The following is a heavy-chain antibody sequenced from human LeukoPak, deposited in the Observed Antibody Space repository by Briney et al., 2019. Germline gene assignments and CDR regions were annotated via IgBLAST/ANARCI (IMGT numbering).Heavy chain of an antibody. CDR2: IYTSGST. D-gene: IGHD6-6*01. J-gene: IGHJ6*03. V-gene: IGHV4-4*07. CDR1: GGSIDYYY. Sequence: PSETLSLTCTVSGGSIDYYYWSWIRQPAGKGLEWIGRIYTSGSTNYNPSLKSRVTISVDTSKNQFSLKLSSVTAADTAVYYCARDAGLAARRFYMDVWGKGTTVTVSS. CDR3: ARDAGLAARRFYMDV.